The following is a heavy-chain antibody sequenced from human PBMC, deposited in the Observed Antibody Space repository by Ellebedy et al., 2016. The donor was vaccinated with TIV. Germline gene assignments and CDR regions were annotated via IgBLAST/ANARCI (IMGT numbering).Heavy chain of an antibody. J-gene: IGHJ4*02. V-gene: IGHV3-23*01. CDR3: ARGGGSGTYYSFDY. D-gene: IGHD3-10*01. CDR1: GFTFSDNA. Sequence: PGGSLRLSCAASGFTFSDNAMGWVRQAPGKGLEWVSSISHSGVSTYYPDSAKGRFTISRDNAKNSLYLQVDSLRDEDTAVYYCARGGGSGTYYSFDYWGRGTLVTVSS. CDR2: ISHSGVST.